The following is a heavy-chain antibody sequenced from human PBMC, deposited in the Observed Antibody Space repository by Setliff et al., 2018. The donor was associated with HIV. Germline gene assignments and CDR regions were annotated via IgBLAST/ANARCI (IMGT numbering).Heavy chain of an antibody. Sequence: SETLSLTCAVYGGSLTGYFWTWIRQSPGKGLEWVGQVNRDGGAHYNPSLRSRVTISVDTSKDQFSLKLNSVTAADTAIYYCARAGMGALRSLFDYWGQGTLVTVSS. CDR2: VNRDGGA. CDR1: GGSLTGYF. V-gene: IGHV4-34*01. CDR3: ARAGMGALRSLFDY. J-gene: IGHJ4*02. D-gene: IGHD1-26*01.